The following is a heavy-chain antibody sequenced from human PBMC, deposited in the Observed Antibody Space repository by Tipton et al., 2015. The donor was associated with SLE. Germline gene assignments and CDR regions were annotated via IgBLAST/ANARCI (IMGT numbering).Heavy chain of an antibody. J-gene: IGHJ3*02. CDR2: VHTSGST. CDR1: GGSISGYY. CDR3: VRVIVPASRGAFDI. D-gene: IGHD2-2*01. Sequence: TLSLTCTVSGGSISGYYWSWVRQPAGKGLEWIGRVHTSGSTSYNPSLQSRLTMSLDTSNNQLYLRLSSVTAADTALYYCVRVIVPASRGAFDIWGQGTMVTVSS. V-gene: IGHV4-4*07.